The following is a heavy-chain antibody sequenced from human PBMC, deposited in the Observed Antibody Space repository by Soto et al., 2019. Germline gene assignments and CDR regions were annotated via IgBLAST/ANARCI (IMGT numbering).Heavy chain of an antibody. CDR3: ARESYYGSGSYYNSNWFDP. V-gene: IGHV4-31*03. CDR1: GGSISSGGYY. Sequence: QVQLQESGPGLVKPSQTLSLTCTVSGGSISSGGYYWSWIRQHPGKGLEWIGYIYYSGSTYYNPSHKGRVTISVDTSKNQFSLKLSSVTAADTAVYYCARESYYGSGSYYNSNWFDPWGQGTLVTVSS. J-gene: IGHJ5*02. CDR2: IYYSGST. D-gene: IGHD3-10*01.